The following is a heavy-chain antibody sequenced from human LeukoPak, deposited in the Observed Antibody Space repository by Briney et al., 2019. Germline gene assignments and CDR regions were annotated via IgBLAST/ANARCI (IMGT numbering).Heavy chain of an antibody. CDR3: AKDWPVSGDHYSPFDY. CDR1: GFTFSSHA. V-gene: IGHV3-23*01. Sequence: PGGSLRLSCAASGFTFSSHAMSWVRQAPGMGLEWVAVISRSGTNTYYVDSVKGRFTISRDSSKNTLHLQMDSLRAEDTAVYYCAKDWPVSGDHYSPFDYWGQGTLVTVSS. CDR2: ISRSGTNT. D-gene: IGHD4-11*01. J-gene: IGHJ4*02.